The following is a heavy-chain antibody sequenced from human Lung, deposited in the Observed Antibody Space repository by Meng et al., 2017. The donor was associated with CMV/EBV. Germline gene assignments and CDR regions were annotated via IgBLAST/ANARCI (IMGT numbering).Heavy chain of an antibody. V-gene: IGHV1-18*01. J-gene: IGHJ4*02. D-gene: IGHD2-15*01. CDR2: FVNYVDT. CDR1: GYTFGSYG. CDR3: ASGTPGRSYCDY. Sequence: VHQLLYGPGVKRPVAAGGVSFKPSGYTFGSYGICWVRKAPGQGLEWMGWFVNYVDTYPAPKFQGRVTMTTDTHTNTAFMELRSLTSDDTAVYYCASGTPGRSYCDYWGQGTLVTVSS.